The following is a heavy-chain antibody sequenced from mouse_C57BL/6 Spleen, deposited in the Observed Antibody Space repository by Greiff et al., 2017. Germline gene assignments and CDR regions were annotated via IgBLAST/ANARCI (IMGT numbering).Heavy chain of an antibody. Sequence: QVQLKQSGAELARPGASVKLSCKASGYTFTSYGISWVKQRTGQGLEWIGEIYPRSGNTYYNEKFKGKATLTADKSSSTAYMELRSLTSEDSAVYFCAREDDSYYFDYWGQGTTLTVSS. J-gene: IGHJ2*01. CDR1: GYTFTSYG. V-gene: IGHV1-81*01. CDR2: IYPRSGNT. CDR3: AREDDSYYFDY. D-gene: IGHD2-4*01.